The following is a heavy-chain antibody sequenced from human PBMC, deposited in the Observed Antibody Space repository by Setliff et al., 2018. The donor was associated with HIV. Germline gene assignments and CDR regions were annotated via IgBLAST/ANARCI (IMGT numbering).Heavy chain of an antibody. CDR2: VHYKGNI. CDR3: ARFTVVVFGAGEPSWFDP. CDR1: GDSIISGDYY. V-gene: IGHV4-30-4*08. J-gene: IGHJ5*02. Sequence: LSLTCTVSGDSIISGDYYWSWIRQSPGKGLEWIGHVHYKGNIDYNASLKSRLAISSDTSKNQFSLNLSSVIAADTAIYFCARFTVVVFGAGEPSWFDPWGQGILVTVSS. D-gene: IGHD2-15*01.